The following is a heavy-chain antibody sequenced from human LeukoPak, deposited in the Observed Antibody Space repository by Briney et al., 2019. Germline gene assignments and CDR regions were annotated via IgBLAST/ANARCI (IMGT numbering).Heavy chain of an antibody. CDR3: ARPGAGAFDI. V-gene: IGHV4-34*01. CDR2: INQSGST. D-gene: IGHD3-10*01. CDR1: GGSFSGYY. J-gene: IGHJ3*02. Sequence: PSETLSLTCAVYGGSFSGYYWSWIRQPPGKGLEWIGEINQSGSTNYNPSLKSRVTISVDTSKNQFSLKLSSVTAADTAVYYCARPGAGAFDIWGQGTMVTVSS.